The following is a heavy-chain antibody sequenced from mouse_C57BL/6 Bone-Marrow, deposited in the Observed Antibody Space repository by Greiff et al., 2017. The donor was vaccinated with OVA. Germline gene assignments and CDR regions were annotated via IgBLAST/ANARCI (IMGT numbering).Heavy chain of an antibody. V-gene: IGHV1-80*01. CDR3: ARGKFITTVVDDY. J-gene: IGHJ2*01. CDR2: IYPGDGDT. Sequence: QVQLKQSGAELVKPGASVKISCKASGYAFSSYWMNWVKQRPGKGLEWIGQIYPGDGDTNYNGKFKGKATLTADKSSSTAYMQLSSLTSEDSAVYFCARGKFITTVVDDYWGQGTTLTVSS. CDR1: GYAFSSYW. D-gene: IGHD1-1*01.